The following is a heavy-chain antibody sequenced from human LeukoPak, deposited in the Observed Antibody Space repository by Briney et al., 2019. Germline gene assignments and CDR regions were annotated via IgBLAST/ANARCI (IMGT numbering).Heavy chain of an antibody. V-gene: IGHV3-53*01. Sequence: GGSLRLSCAAAGFTVISNDMTWVRQAPGKGPEWVSVLYSDGNTKYADSVQGRFTISRDNSKNTLYLEMNSLSPDDTAVYYCARGVEPLAANTLAYWGQGTLVTVSS. CDR1: GFTVISND. CDR2: LYSDGNT. J-gene: IGHJ4*02. CDR3: ARGVEPLAANTLAY. D-gene: IGHD1-14*01.